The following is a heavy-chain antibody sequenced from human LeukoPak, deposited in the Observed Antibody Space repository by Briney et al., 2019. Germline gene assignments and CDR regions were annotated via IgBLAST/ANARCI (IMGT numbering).Heavy chain of an antibody. D-gene: IGHD7-27*01. CDR2: IYSGGST. CDR3: ARDSITGDAAFDF. J-gene: IGHJ3*01. Sequence: GGSLRLSCAASGFTVSSNYMSWVRQAPGKGLEWVSVIYSGGSTYYADSVKGRFTISRDNSKNMLYLQMNSLRAEDTAVYYCARDSITGDAAFDFWGQGTMVTVSS. CDR1: GFTVSSNY. V-gene: IGHV3-53*01.